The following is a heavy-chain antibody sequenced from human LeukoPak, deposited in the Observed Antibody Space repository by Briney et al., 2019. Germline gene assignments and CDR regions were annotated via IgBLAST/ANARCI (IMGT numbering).Heavy chain of an antibody. D-gene: IGHD3-22*01. CDR2: VYYSGST. CDR1: GGSVSGYY. Sequence: KPSETLSLTCVVSGGSVSGYYWGWIRQPPGRGLEWIGYVYYSGSTNYNPSFKSRITISVDTSRNQFSLQLSSVTAADTAVYYCARDLQYYYDSSGYYHDAFDIWGQGTMVTVSS. J-gene: IGHJ3*02. V-gene: IGHV4-59*02. CDR3: ARDLQYYYDSSGYYHDAFDI.